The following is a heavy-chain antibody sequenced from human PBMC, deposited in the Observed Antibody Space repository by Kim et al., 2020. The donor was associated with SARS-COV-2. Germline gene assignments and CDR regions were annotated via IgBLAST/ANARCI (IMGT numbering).Heavy chain of an antibody. D-gene: IGHD6-13*01. J-gene: IGHJ4*02. CDR3: AREIAAAGTGGFWGAENDY. Sequence: GGSLRLSCAASGFTFSSYSMNWVRQAPGKGLEWVSSISSSSSYIYYADSVKGRFTISRDNAKNSLYLQMNSLRAEDTAVYYCAREIAAAGTGGFWGAENDYWGQGTLVTVSS. V-gene: IGHV3-21*01. CDR2: ISSSSSYI. CDR1: GFTFSSYS.